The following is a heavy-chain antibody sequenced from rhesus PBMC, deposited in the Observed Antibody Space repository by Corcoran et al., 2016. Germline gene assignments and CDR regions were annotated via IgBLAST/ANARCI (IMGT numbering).Heavy chain of an antibody. J-gene: IGHJ4*01. CDR1: GASIRSGYG. V-gene: IGHV4S7*01. D-gene: IGHD1-7*02. Sequence: QVQLKESGPGLVKPSETLSLSCAVSGASIRSGYGWGWIRQPPGKGLQWIVSRYRSTGNNYYDPSLKSRITVSKDTARNQFSLRLTAVTAADMAVYYCVREVRNWNDCDSWGQGLLVTVSS. CDR3: VREVRNWNDCDS. CDR2: RYRSTGNN.